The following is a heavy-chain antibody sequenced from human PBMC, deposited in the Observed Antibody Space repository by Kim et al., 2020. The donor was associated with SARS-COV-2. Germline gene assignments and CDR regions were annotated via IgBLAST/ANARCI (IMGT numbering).Heavy chain of an antibody. D-gene: IGHD3-10*01. CDR3: TRDPSRGGWRRDV. V-gene: IGHV3-49*02. Sequence: AASVKGKFTISSDASNSIAYLQMNSLKTEDTAVYYCTRDPSRGGWRRDVWGKGTTVTVSS. J-gene: IGHJ6*04.